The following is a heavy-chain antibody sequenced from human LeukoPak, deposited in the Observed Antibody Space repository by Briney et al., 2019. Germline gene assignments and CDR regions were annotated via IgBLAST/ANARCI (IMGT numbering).Heavy chain of an antibody. D-gene: IGHD3-10*01. CDR3: ARVSRYYYGSGPLDP. J-gene: IGHJ5*02. CDR1: GYTFTGYY. CDR2: INPNSGGT. V-gene: IGHV1-2*04. Sequence: ASVKVSCKASGYTFTGYYMHWVRQAPGQGLEWMGWINPNSGGTNYAQKFQGWVTMTRDTSISTAYMELSRLRSDDTAVYYCARVSRYYYGSGPLDPWGQGTLVTVSS.